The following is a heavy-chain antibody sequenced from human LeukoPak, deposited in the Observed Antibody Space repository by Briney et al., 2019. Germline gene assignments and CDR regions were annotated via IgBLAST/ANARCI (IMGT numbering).Heavy chain of an antibody. CDR3: ARDFNPAGSSSGWSTCKY. J-gene: IGHJ4*02. V-gene: IGHV3-7*05. Sequence: GGSLRLSCAASGFTFSSYWMSWVRQAPGKGLEWVANIKQDGSEKYYVDSVKGRFTISRDSAKNSLFLQMNSLRAEDTAVYYCARDFNPAGSSSGWSTCKYWGQGTLVTVSS. D-gene: IGHD6-19*01. CDR2: IKQDGSEK. CDR1: GFTFSSYW.